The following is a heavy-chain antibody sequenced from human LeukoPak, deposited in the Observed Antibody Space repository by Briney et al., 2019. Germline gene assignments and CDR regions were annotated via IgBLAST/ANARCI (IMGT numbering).Heavy chain of an antibody. Sequence: GASVKVSCKASGYTFTDYYINWVRQAPGQGLEWMGWIYPNIGGTNYAQKFQGRVTMTRDTSISTAYMELSRLRSDDTAVYYCARGALRLVVAEGWFDPWGQGTLVTVSS. D-gene: IGHD2-15*01. CDR3: ARGALRLVVAEGWFDP. J-gene: IGHJ5*02. CDR1: GYTFTDYY. V-gene: IGHV1-2*02. CDR2: IYPNIGGT.